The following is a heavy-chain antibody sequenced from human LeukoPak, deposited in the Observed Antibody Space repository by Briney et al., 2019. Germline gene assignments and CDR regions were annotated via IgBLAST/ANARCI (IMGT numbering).Heavy chain of an antibody. CDR3: AREARFALPVVGSGDY. Sequence: SETLSLTCSVSGGTISSSDYYWGWIRQPPGKGLEWIGTMFYNGATKSNPSLSSRVTMSIDTSKNQFSLKLRSVTAADTAVYYCAREARFALPVVGSGDYWGQGTLVTVSS. V-gene: IGHV4-39*07. D-gene: IGHD6-19*01. CDR2: MFYNGAT. J-gene: IGHJ4*02. CDR1: GGTISSSDYY.